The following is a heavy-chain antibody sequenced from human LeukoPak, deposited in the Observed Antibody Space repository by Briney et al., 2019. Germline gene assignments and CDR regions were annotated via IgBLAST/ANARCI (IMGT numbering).Heavy chain of an antibody. CDR2: ISGSGGST. D-gene: IGHD1-26*01. V-gene: IGHV3-23*01. Sequence: GGSLRLSCAASGFTVSSKYMSWVRQAPGKGLEWVSAISGSGGSTYYADSVKGRFTISRDNSKDTLYLQMSSLRLEDTAVYYCAKLVGTPGGYWGQGTLVTVSS. J-gene: IGHJ4*02. CDR3: AKLVGTPGGY. CDR1: GFTVSSKY.